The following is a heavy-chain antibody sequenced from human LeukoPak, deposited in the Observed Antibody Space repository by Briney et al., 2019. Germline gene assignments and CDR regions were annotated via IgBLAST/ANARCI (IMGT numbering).Heavy chain of an antibody. D-gene: IGHD5-12*01. CDR3: ARHGRPGYGGYENAFDI. Sequence: PSETLSLTCTVSGGSIRSSTYYWDWIRQPPGQGLEWIGVMYDSVAIYYTPSLKSRVTMSVDTSKNQFSLKLSSVTAADTAVYYCARHGRPGYGGYENAFDIWGQGTMVTGS. CDR1: GGSIRSSTYY. V-gene: IGHV4-39*01. CDR2: MYDSVAI. J-gene: IGHJ3*02.